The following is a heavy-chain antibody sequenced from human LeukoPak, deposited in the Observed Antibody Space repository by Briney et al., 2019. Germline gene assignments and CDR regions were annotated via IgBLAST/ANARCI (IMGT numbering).Heavy chain of an antibody. J-gene: IGHJ4*02. Sequence: AGGSLRLSCAASGFTFSSYGMHWVRQAPGKGLEWVAVISYDGSNKYYADSVKGRFTISRDNSKNTLYLQMNSLRAEDTAVYYCAKGYYLDYWGQGTLVTVSS. CDR3: AKGYYLDY. V-gene: IGHV3-30*18. CDR2: ISYDGSNK. CDR1: GFTFSSYG. D-gene: IGHD2-2*01.